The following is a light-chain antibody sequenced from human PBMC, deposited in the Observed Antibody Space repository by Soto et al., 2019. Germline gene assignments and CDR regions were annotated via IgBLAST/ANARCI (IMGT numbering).Light chain of an antibody. V-gene: IGLV1-47*01. Sequence: QSELTQPPSASGAPGQRVTMSCSGSRSNLGRNYGYWYQQVPGTAPKLLIQRNTERPSGVHDRFSGSKSGTSVSLTISGLRSEDEATYFCAAWDDTLNGQVFGGGTKLTVL. CDR3: AAWDDTLNGQV. CDR2: RNT. J-gene: IGLJ3*02. CDR1: RSNLGRNY.